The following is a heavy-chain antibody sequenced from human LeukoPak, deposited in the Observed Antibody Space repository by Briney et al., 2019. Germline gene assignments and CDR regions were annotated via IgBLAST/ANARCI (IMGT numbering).Heavy chain of an antibody. CDR3: ARTAGWSYGFDY. J-gene: IGHJ4*02. D-gene: IGHD5-18*01. V-gene: IGHV4-31*03. CDR1: GGSISTGGYY. Sequence: SETLSLTCTVSGGSISTGGYYWTWIRQHPGKGLEWIGYIYNSGTTYYNPSLESRVTISGDTSKNQFSLKLNSVTAADTAVYYCARTAGWSYGFDYWGQGTLVTVSS. CDR2: IYNSGTT.